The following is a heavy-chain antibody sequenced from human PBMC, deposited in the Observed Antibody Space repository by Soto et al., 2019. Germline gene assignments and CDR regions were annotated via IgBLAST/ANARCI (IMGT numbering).Heavy chain of an antibody. J-gene: IGHJ5*02. CDR2: INAGNGNT. CDR3: ARVAFRSLAIGGGFGP. Sequence: GKVFGRASGYTCTSYAMHWVRQAPGQRLEWMGWINAGNGNTKYSQKFQGRVTITRDTSASTAYMELSSLRSEDTAVYYCARVAFRSLAIGGGFGPCGQGTLVTLSS. CDR1: GYTCTSYA. D-gene: IGHD2-21*01. V-gene: IGHV1-3*01.